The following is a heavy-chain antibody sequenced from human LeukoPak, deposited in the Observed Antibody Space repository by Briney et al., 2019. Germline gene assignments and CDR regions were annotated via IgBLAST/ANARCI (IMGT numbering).Heavy chain of an antibody. J-gene: IGHJ3*02. Sequence: GGSLRLSCAASGCTFSSYAMHWVRQAPGKGLEWVAVISYDGSNKYYADSVKGRFTISRDNSKNTLYLQMNSLRAEDTAVYYCARAKVRSSGWLDAFDIWGQGTMVTVSS. V-gene: IGHV3-30-3*01. D-gene: IGHD6-19*01. CDR3: ARAKVRSSGWLDAFDI. CDR2: ISYDGSNK. CDR1: GCTFSSYA.